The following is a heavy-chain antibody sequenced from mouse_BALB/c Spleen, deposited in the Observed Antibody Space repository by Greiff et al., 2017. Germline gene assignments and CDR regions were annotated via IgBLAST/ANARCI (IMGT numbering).Heavy chain of an antibody. CDR2: IWGGGST. V-gene: IGHV2-6-5*01. CDR3: AKQYYYGSRGYFDV. CDR1: GFSLTDYG. Sequence: VKLMESGPGLVAPSQSLSITCTVSGFSLTDYGVSWIRQPPGKGLEWLGVIWGGGSTYYNSALKSRLSISKDNSKSQVFLKMNSLQTDDTAMYYCAKQYYYGSRGYFDVWGAGTTVTVSS. J-gene: IGHJ1*01. D-gene: IGHD1-1*01.